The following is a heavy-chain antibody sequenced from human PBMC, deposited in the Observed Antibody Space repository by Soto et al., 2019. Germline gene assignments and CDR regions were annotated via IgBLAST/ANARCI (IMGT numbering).Heavy chain of an antibody. Sequence: QVQLVQSGAEVKKPGSSVKVSCKASGGTFSSYAISWVRQAPGQGLEWMGGIIPIFGTANYAQKFHGRVTIPADKSTSTAYMELSSLRSEDTAVYYCAGSSGWYPNDPFDIWGQGTMVTVSS. CDR1: GGTFSSYA. V-gene: IGHV1-69*06. J-gene: IGHJ3*02. CDR3: AGSSGWYPNDPFDI. D-gene: IGHD6-19*01. CDR2: IIPIFGTA.